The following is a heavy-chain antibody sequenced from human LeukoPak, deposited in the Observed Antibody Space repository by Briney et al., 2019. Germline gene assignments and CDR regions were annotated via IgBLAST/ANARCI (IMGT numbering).Heavy chain of an antibody. CDR2: IRSSSTI. CDR3: ARERYGDYVYDY. J-gene: IGHJ4*02. Sequence: PGGSLRLSCAASGFTFTTYSMHGVRQAPGKGLEWVSYIRSSSTINYADSVKGRFTISRDNAKNSLYLQMNGLRAEDTAVYYCARERYGDYVYDYWGQGTLVTVSS. CDR1: GFTFTTYS. D-gene: IGHD4-17*01. V-gene: IGHV3-48*01.